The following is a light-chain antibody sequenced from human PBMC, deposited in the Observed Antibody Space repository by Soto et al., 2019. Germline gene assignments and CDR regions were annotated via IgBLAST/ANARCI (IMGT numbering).Light chain of an antibody. CDR3: QQYLSYPYN. Sequence: AIRMTQSPSSISASTGDRVTITCRASQGISSFLAWYQQKPGKAPKLLIYAAATLQRGAPSRFSASGSGTDFTLTISRLQSEDFATYFCQQYLSYPYNFGQGTKLEI. CDR1: QGISSF. CDR2: AAA. V-gene: IGKV1-8*01. J-gene: IGKJ2*01.